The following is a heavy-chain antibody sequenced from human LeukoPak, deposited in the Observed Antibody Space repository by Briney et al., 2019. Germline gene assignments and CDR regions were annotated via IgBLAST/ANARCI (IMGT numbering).Heavy chain of an antibody. D-gene: IGHD3-9*01. V-gene: IGHV3-7*01. J-gene: IGHJ4*02. CDR1: GFTFSSYW. CDR3: ARLHYDILTGFSLQGDYYFDY. CDR2: IKQDGSEK. Sequence: GGSLRLSCAASGFTFSSYWMSWVRQAPGKGLEWVANIKQDGSEKYYVDSVKGRFTISRDNAKNSLYLQMNSLRAEDTAVYYCARLHYDILTGFSLQGDYYFDYWGQGTLVTVSS.